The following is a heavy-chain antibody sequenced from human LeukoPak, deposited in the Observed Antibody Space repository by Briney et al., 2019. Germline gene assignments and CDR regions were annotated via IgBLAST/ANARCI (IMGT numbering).Heavy chain of an antibody. CDR3: AKDKPDRLLWFGELLF. D-gene: IGHD3-10*01. CDR1: GFTFSSYW. V-gene: IGHV3-23*01. J-gene: IGHJ4*02. CDR2: ISGSGGST. Sequence: PTGGSLRLSCAASGFTFSSYWMSWVRQAPGKGLEWVSAISGSGGSTYYADSVKGRFTISRDNSKNTLYLQMNSLRAEDTAVYYCAKDKPDRLLWFGELLFWGQGTLVTVSS.